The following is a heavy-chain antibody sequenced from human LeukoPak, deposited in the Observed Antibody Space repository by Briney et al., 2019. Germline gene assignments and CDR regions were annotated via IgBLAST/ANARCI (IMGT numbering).Heavy chain of an antibody. J-gene: IGHJ5*02. CDR3: ARGSIAARPGGGSNNWFDP. CDR1: GFTFSSYG. D-gene: IGHD6-6*01. Sequence: PGGSLRLSCAASGFTFSSYGMHWVRQAPGKGLEWVAFIRYDGSNKYYADSVKGRFTISRDNSKNTLYLQMNSLRAEDTAVYYCARGSIAARPGGGSNNWFDPWGQGTLVTVSS. CDR2: IRYDGSNK. V-gene: IGHV3-30*02.